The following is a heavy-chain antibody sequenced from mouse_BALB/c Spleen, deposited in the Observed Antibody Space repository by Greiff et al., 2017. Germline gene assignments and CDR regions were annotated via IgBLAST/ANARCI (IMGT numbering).Heavy chain of an antibody. CDR1: GFNIKDYY. D-gene: IGHD1-1*02. CDR3: NAGGNYFDY. CDR2: IDPENGDT. J-gene: IGHJ2*01. Sequence: VQLQQSGAELVRSGASVKLSCTASGFNIKDYYMHWVKQRPEQGLEWIGWIDPENGDTEYAPKFQGKATMTADTSSNTAYLQLSSLTSKDTAVYYCNAGGNYFDYWGQGTTLTVSS. V-gene: IGHV14-4*02.